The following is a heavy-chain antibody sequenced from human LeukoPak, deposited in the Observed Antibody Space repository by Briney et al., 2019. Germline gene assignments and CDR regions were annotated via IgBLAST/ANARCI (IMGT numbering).Heavy chain of an antibody. CDR1: GYTFTGYY. Sequence: ASVKVSCKASGYTFTGYYMHWVRQAPGQGLEWMGWINPNSGGTNYAQKFQGRVTMTRDASISTAYMELSRLRSDDTAVYYCASGVGAAAGVSWFDPWGQGTLVTVSS. CDR3: ASGVGAAAGVSWFDP. D-gene: IGHD6-13*01. J-gene: IGHJ5*02. V-gene: IGHV1-2*02. CDR2: INPNSGGT.